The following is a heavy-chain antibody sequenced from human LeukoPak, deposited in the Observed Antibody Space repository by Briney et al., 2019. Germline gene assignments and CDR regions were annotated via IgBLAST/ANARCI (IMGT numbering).Heavy chain of an antibody. CDR2: ISSGDNT. CDR1: GFTFSTNA. Sequence: GGSLRLSCAASGFTFSTNAMSWVRQAPGKGLEWVSGISSGDNTYYVDSVKGRFTISRDNSKNTLFLQMNSLRAEDTAVYYCVGTGPLSSNGWDFNYWGQGTLVTVSS. J-gene: IGHJ4*02. CDR3: VGTGPLSSNGWDFNY. D-gene: IGHD6-19*01. V-gene: IGHV3-23*01.